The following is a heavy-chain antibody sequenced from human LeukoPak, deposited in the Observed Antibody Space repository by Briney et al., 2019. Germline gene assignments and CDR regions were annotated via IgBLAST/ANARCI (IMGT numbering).Heavy chain of an antibody. J-gene: IGHJ6*03. V-gene: IGHV4-34*01. CDR1: GGSFSGYY. D-gene: IGHD3-3*01. Sequence: SETLSLTCAVYGGSFSGYYWSWIRQPPGKGLEWIGEINHSGSTNYNPSLKSRVTISVDTSKNQFSLKLSSVTAADTAVYYCARAISYYDCWSGLLESYYYYIDVWGKGTTVTVSS. CDR3: ARAISYYDCWSGLLESYYYYIDV. CDR2: INHSGST.